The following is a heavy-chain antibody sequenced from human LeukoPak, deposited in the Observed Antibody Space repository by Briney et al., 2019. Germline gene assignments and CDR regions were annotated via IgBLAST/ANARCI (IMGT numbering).Heavy chain of an antibody. D-gene: IGHD2-2*01. CDR3: AKLGIVVVPAANNNWFDP. Sequence: GGSLRLSCAASGLTFSSYAMSWVRQAPGKGLEWDSAISGSGGSTYYADSVKGRFTISRDNSKNTLYLQMNSLRAEDTAVYYCAKLGIVVVPAANNNWFDPWGQGALVTVSS. J-gene: IGHJ5*02. CDR1: GLTFSSYA. V-gene: IGHV3-23*01. CDR2: ISGSGGST.